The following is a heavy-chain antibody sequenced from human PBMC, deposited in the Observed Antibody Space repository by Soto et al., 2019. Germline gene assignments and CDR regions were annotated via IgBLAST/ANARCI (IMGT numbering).Heavy chain of an antibody. Sequence: ASVKVSCKASGYSFTTYAMHGVRQAPGQRLEWMGWMNANNGNTEYAQKFQGRVTMTRNTSISTAYMELSSLRSEDTAVYYCARGWSYIEHYYYYMDVWGKGTTVTVSS. CDR2: MNANNGNT. D-gene: IGHD2-8*02. CDR1: GYSFTTYA. CDR3: ARGWSYIEHYYYYMDV. V-gene: IGHV1-8*02. J-gene: IGHJ6*03.